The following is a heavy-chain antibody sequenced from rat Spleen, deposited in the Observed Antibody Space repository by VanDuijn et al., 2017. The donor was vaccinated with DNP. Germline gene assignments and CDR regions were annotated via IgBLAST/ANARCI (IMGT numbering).Heavy chain of an antibody. V-gene: IGHV5-22*01. Sequence: EVQLVESGGGLVQPGRSLKLSCAASGFTFSAYYVAWVRQAPAKGLEWVAYIGSPAYAPYYGDSVKGRFTISRDNAKSTLYLQMNSLRSEDMATYYCVRWNSGHFDYWGQGVMVIVSS. J-gene: IGHJ2*01. CDR1: GFTFSAYY. D-gene: IGHD4-3*01. CDR3: VRWNSGHFDY. CDR2: IGSPAYAP.